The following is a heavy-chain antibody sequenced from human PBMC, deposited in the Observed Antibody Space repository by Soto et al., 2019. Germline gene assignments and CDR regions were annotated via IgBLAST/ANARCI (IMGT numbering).Heavy chain of an antibody. CDR3: AKDKGSRITIFGVALYYFDY. Sequence: EVQLLESGGGLVQPGGSLRLSCAASGFTFSSYAMSWVRQAPGKGLEWVSAISGSGGSTYYADSVKGRFTISRDNSKNTLKLQMNSLRAEDTAVYYCAKDKGSRITIFGVALYYFDYWGQGTMVTVSS. D-gene: IGHD3-3*01. CDR2: ISGSGGST. V-gene: IGHV3-23*01. CDR1: GFTFSSYA. J-gene: IGHJ4*02.